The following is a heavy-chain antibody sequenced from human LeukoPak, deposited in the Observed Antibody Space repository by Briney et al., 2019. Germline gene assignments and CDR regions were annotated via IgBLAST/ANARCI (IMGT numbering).Heavy chain of an antibody. J-gene: IGHJ4*02. V-gene: IGHV4-34*01. CDR1: GGSFSGYY. CDR2: INHSGST. Sequence: PSETLSLTCAVYGGSFSGYYWSWIRQPPGKGLEWIGEINHSGSTNYNPSLKSRVTISVDTSKNQFSLKLSSVTAADTAVYYCARHGGFRVGRWELTRFDYWGQGTLVTVSS. CDR3: ARHGGFRVGRWELTRFDY. D-gene: IGHD1-26*01.